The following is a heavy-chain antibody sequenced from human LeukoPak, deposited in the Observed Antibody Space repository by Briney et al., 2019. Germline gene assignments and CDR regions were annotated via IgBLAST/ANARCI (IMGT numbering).Heavy chain of an antibody. CDR2: MNPNSGNT. Sequence: ASVKVSCKASGYTFTSYDINWVRQATGQGLEWMGWMNPNSGNTGYAQKFQGRVTMTRNTSMSTAYMELSSLRSEDTAVYYCARTRTRTTGTTLYYYYMDVWGKGTTVTVSS. J-gene: IGHJ6*03. CDR3: ARTRTRTTGTTLYYYYMDV. V-gene: IGHV1-8*01. D-gene: IGHD1-1*01. CDR1: GYTFTSYD.